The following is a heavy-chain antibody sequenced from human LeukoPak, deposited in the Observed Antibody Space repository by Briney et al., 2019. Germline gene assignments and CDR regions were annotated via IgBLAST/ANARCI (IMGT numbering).Heavy chain of an antibody. Sequence: SETLSLTCTVSGGSISSYYWSWIRRPPGKGLEWIGYIYYSGSTNYNPSLKSRVTISVDTSKNQFSLKLSSVTAADTAVYYCARSYYDFWSGYNDWFDPWGQGTLVTVSS. CDR1: GGSISSYY. J-gene: IGHJ5*02. CDR2: IYYSGST. D-gene: IGHD3-3*01. V-gene: IGHV4-59*01. CDR3: ARSYYDFWSGYNDWFDP.